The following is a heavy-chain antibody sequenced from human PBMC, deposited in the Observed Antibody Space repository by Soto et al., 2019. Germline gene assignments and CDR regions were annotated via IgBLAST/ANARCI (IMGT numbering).Heavy chain of an antibody. CDR3: ARVAGDYGGNYYNWFDP. CDR1: GDSVSSNSAA. Sequence: PPQTLSLTCVISGDSVSSNSAAWNWIRQSPSRGLEWLGRTYYRSKWYNDYAVSVKSRITINPDTSKNQFSLQLNSVTPEDTAVYYCARVAGDYGGNYYNWFDPWGQGTLVTVSS. V-gene: IGHV6-1*01. D-gene: IGHD4-17*01. CDR2: TYYRSKWYN. J-gene: IGHJ5*02.